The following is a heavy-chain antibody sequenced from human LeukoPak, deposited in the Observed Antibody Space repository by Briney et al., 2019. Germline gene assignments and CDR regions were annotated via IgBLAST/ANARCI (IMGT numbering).Heavy chain of an antibody. CDR1: GYTLTELS. V-gene: IGHV1-24*01. CDR3: VTLGWFGEAYGMDV. D-gene: IGHD3-10*01. J-gene: IGHJ6*02. CDR2: FDPEDGET. Sequence: GTSVKVSCKVSGYTLTELSIHWVRQAPGKGLEWMEGFDPEDGETIYAQKFQGRVTMTEDTSTDTAYMELSSLRSEDTAVYYCVTLGWFGEAYGMDVWGQGTTVTVSS.